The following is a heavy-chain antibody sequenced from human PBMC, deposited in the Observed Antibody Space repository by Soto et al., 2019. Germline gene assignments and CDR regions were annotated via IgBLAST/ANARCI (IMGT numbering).Heavy chain of an antibody. CDR2: FDPEDGET. Sequence: ASVKVSCKVSGYTLTELSMHWVRQAPGKGLEWMGGFDPEDGETIYAQKFQGRVTMTEDTSTDTAYMELSSLRSEDTAVYYCATEVLGYCSGGSCNWFDPWGQGTLVTAPQ. CDR3: ATEVLGYCSGGSCNWFDP. J-gene: IGHJ5*02. CDR1: GYTLTELS. V-gene: IGHV1-24*01. D-gene: IGHD2-15*01.